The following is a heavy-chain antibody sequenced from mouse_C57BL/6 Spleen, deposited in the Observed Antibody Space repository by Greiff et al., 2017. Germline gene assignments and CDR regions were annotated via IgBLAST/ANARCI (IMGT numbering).Heavy chain of an antibody. Sequence: QVQLQQSGAELVRPGASVTLSCKASGYTFTDYEMHWVKQTPVHGLEWIGAIDPETGGTAYNQKFKGKAILTADKSSSTAYMELRSLTSEDSAVYYCTREEYDYDPFAYWGQGTLVTVSA. V-gene: IGHV1-15*01. CDR3: TREEYDYDPFAY. CDR2: IDPETGGT. CDR1: GYTFTDYE. D-gene: IGHD2-4*01. J-gene: IGHJ3*01.